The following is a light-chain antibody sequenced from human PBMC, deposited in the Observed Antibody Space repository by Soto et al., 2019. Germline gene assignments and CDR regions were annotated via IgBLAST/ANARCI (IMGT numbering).Light chain of an antibody. CDR3: QQLLSYPIT. V-gene: IGKV1-39*01. CDR1: QSINTY. J-gene: IGKJ5*01. Sequence: DIQMTQSPSSLSASVGDRVTITCRASQSINTYLNWYQQKPGKAPKFLIYAASSLQSGVPSRFSGSGSGTSFTLTISSLQPEDFATYYCQQLLSYPITFGQGTRLEI. CDR2: AAS.